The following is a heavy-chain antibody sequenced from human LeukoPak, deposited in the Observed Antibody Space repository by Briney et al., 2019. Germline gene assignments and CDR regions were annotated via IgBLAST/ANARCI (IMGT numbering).Heavy chain of an antibody. CDR3: ARHPIAAGGAYNWFDP. Sequence: GESLKISCKGSGYSFTGYWIGWVRQMPGKGLEWMGIIYPRDSNTIYSPSFQGQVTISFDTSINTAYLQWISLKASDTAMYYCARHPIAAGGAYNWFDPWGQGTLVTVSS. CDR2: IYPRDSNT. D-gene: IGHD6-13*01. J-gene: IGHJ5*02. CDR1: GYSFTGYW. V-gene: IGHV5-51*01.